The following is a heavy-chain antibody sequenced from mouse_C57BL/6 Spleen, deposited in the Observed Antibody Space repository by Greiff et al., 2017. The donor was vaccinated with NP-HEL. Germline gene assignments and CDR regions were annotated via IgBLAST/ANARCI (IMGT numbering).Heavy chain of an antibody. Sequence: EVQVVESGGGLVKPGGSLKLSCAASGFTFSSYTMSWVRQTPEKRLEWVATISGGGGNTYYPDSVKGRITISRDNAKNTLYLQMSSLRSEDTALYYCARHGYYGSSYAMDYWGQGTSVTVSS. CDR2: ISGGGGNT. CDR1: GFTFSSYT. V-gene: IGHV5-9*01. J-gene: IGHJ4*01. D-gene: IGHD1-1*01. CDR3: ARHGYYGSSYAMDY.